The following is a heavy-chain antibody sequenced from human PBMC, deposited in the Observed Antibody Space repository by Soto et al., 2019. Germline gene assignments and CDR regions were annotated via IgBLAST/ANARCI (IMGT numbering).Heavy chain of an antibody. Sequence: EVQLVESGGGLVQPGESLRLSCAASGFTFSAFWMTWLRQAPGKGLEWVANIKRDGTVTHYGDSVEGRCTLSRDNAQKSLFLQANSLRAEYTARYYCARYLSRQCEFFYDALDVGGQGAFVTVSS. V-gene: IGHV3-7*05. J-gene: IGHJ3*01. CDR3: ARYLSRQCEFFYDALDV. CDR1: GFTFSAFW. CDR2: IKRDGTVT. D-gene: IGHD3-10*01.